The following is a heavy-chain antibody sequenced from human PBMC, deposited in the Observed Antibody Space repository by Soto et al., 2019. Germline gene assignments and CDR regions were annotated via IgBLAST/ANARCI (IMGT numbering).Heavy chain of an antibody. D-gene: IGHD4-4*01. V-gene: IGHV4-39*01. CDR2: IYYSGST. Sequence: SETLSLTCTVSGGSISSSSYYWGWIRQPPGKGLEWIGSIYYSGSTYYNPSLKSRVTISVDTSKNQFSLKLSSVTAADTAVYYCASIAETVTTGYWGQGTLVTVSS. J-gene: IGHJ4*02. CDR3: ASIAETVTTGY. CDR1: GGSISSSSYY.